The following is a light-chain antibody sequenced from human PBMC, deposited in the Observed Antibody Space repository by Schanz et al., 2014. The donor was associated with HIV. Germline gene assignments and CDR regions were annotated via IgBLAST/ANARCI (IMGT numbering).Light chain of an antibody. CDR3: SSYPSSSTLGVV. J-gene: IGLJ2*01. V-gene: IGLV2-14*03. CDR2: DVS. Sequence: QSALTQPASGSGSPGQSITISCTGANSDSDVGGLNFVPWYHPYPGKTPKGLVSDVSVRPSGLSNRFSASKSGNTASLTISGLQAEDEADYYCSSYPSSSTLGVVFGGGTKLTVL. CDR1: NSDSDVGGLNF.